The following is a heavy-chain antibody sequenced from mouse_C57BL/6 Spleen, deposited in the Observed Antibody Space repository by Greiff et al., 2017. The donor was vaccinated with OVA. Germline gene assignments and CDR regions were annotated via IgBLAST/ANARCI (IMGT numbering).Heavy chain of an antibody. CDR2: IYPGSGNT. D-gene: IGHD2-3*01. J-gene: IGHJ3*01. V-gene: IGHV1-76*01. CDR1: GYTFTDYY. CDR3: ARSGDGYYPFAY. Sequence: QVQLQQSGAELVRPGASVKLSCKASGYTFTDYYINWVKQRPGQGLEWIARIYPGSGNTYYNEKFKGKATLTAEKSSSTAYMQRSSLTSEDSAVYFCARSGDGYYPFAYWGQGTLVTVSA.